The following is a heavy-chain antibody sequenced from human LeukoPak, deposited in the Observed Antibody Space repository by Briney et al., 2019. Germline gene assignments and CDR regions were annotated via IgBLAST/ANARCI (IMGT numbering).Heavy chain of an antibody. Sequence: GSLRLSCAASGFTFSSYSMNWVRQAPGKGLEWVSSISSSSSYIYYADSVKGRFTISRDNAKNSLYLQMNSLRAEDTAVYYCARDYFRGVAGLYYYYGMDVWGQGTTVTVSS. V-gene: IGHV3-21*01. CDR3: ARDYFRGVAGLYYYYGMDV. CDR2: ISSSSSYI. J-gene: IGHJ6*02. CDR1: GFTFSSYS. D-gene: IGHD6-19*01.